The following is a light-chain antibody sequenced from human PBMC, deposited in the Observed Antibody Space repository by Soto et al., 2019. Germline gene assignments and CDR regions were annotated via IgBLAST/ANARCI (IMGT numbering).Light chain of an antibody. CDR2: RTN. J-gene: IGLJ2*01. Sequence: QSVLTQPPSASGTPGQRVSITCSGSSSNIGSNIVNWYQQLPGRAPKLLIYRTNQRPSGVPDRFSASKSGTSASLAISGLQSEDEADYHCEAWDDSLIGVLFGGGTKLTVL. V-gene: IGLV1-44*01. CDR3: EAWDDSLIGVL. CDR1: SSNIGSNI.